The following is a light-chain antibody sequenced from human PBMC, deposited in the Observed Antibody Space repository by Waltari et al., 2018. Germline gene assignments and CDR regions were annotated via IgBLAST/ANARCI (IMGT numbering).Light chain of an antibody. CDR3: SSYSSTTTLV. CDR1: SSDVGCYNS. Sequence: QSALTQPASVSGSPGQSITISCTGSSSDVGCYNSVSWYQQHPGKAPKLIIYDVNNRPSGVSGRFFGSKSGYTASLTISGLQAEDEADYYCSSYSSTTTLVFGFGTKVTVL. CDR2: DVN. V-gene: IGLV2-14*03. J-gene: IGLJ1*01.